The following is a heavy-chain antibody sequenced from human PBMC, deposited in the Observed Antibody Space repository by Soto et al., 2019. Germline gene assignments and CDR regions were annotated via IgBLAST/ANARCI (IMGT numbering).Heavy chain of an antibody. Sequence: QVQLVESGGGVVQPGRSLRLSCAASGFTFSSYAMHWVRQAPGKGLEWVAVISYDGSNKYYADSVKGRFTISRDNSKNTLYLQMNSLRVEDTAVYYCARDACSFRFLEWLSPFEYWGQGALVTVSS. CDR2: ISYDGSNK. V-gene: IGHV3-30-3*01. CDR3: ARDACSFRFLEWLSPFEY. CDR1: GFTFSSYA. D-gene: IGHD3-3*01. J-gene: IGHJ4*02.